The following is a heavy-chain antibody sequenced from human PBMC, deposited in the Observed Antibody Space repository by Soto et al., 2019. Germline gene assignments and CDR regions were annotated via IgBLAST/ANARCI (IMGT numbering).Heavy chain of an antibody. Sequence: LRLSCSASGFTFSSYAMHWVRQAPGKGLEYVSAISSNGGSTYYADSVKGRFTISRDNSKNTLYLQMSSLRAEDTAVYYCVKDRRRGPRTFDYWGQGTLVTVSS. CDR2: ISSNGGST. V-gene: IGHV3-64D*06. CDR1: GFTFSSYA. J-gene: IGHJ4*02. CDR3: VKDRRRGPRTFDY.